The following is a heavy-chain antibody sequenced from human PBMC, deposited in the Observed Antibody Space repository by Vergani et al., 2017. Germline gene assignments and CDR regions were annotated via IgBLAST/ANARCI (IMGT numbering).Heavy chain of an antibody. CDR3: ARELYYDSSGYLDY. J-gene: IGHJ4*02. CDR2: IIPILGTA. V-gene: IGHV1-69*11. D-gene: IGHD3-22*01. CDR1: GGTFSSYA. Sequence: QVQLVQSGAEVKKPGSSVKVSCKASGGTFSSYANSWVRQAPGQGLEWMGRIIPILGTANYAQKFQGRVTITADESTSTAYMELSSLRSEYTAVYYCARELYYDSSGYLDYWGQGTLVTVSS.